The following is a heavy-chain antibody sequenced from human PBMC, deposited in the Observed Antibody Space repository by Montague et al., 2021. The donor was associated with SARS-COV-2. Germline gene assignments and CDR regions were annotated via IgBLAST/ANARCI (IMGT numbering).Heavy chain of an antibody. J-gene: IGHJ4*02. V-gene: IGHV2-70*01. CDR1: GFLLSTSGMC. CDR3: ARIRDYDILTGSYAGCDY. D-gene: IGHD3-9*01. Sequence: PALVKPTQTLTLTCTFSGFLLSTSGMCVSWIRQPPGKALEWLALIDWDDDKYYSTSLKTRLTISKDTSKSQVVLTMTNVDPVDTATYYCARIRDYDILTGSYAGCDYWGQGTLVTVSS. CDR2: IDWDDDK.